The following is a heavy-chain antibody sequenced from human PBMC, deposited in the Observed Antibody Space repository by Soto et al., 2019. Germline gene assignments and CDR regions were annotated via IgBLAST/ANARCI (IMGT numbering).Heavy chain of an antibody. CDR2: IKQNGSEK. Sequence: EVQLVESGGGLVQPGGSLRLSCAGSGFTFSRFWMSWVRQAPGKGLEWVANIKQNGSEKYYVDSVKGRFTISRDNAMNSLYLQMNSLRAEDTAVYYCARALCSETDELWGQGTLVTVSS. V-gene: IGHV3-7*01. CDR3: ARALCSETDEL. J-gene: IGHJ4*02. D-gene: IGHD6-19*01. CDR1: GFTFSRFW.